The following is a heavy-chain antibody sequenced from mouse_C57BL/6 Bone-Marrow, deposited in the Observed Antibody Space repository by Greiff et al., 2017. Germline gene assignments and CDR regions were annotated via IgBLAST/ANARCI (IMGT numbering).Heavy chain of an antibody. CDR1: GYTFTDYY. J-gene: IGHJ4*01. D-gene: IGHD1-1*01. Sequence: QVQLQQSGPELVKPGASVKISCKASGYTFTDYYINWVKQRPGQGLEWIGWIFPGSGSTYYNEKFKGKATLTVDKSSSTAYMLLSSLTSEDSAVYFCARSSFYYGSSYGAMDYWGQGTSVTVSS. V-gene: IGHV1-75*01. CDR3: ARSSFYYGSSYGAMDY. CDR2: IFPGSGST.